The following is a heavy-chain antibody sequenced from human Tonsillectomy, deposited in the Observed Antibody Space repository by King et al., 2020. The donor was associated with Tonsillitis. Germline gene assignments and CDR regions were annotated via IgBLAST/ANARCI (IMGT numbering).Heavy chain of an antibody. V-gene: IGHV4-34*01. D-gene: IGHD2-15*01. CDR2: INHSGST. J-gene: IGHJ4*02. CDR3: ARVRYCSGGSCARRGYFDY. Sequence: VQLQQWGAGLLKPSETLSLTCAVYGGSFSGYYWSWIRQPPGKGLEWIGEINHSGSTNYNPSLKSRVTISEDTSKNQFSLKLSSVTAADTAVYYCARVRYCSGGSCARRGYFDYWGQGTLVTVSS. CDR1: GGSFSGYY.